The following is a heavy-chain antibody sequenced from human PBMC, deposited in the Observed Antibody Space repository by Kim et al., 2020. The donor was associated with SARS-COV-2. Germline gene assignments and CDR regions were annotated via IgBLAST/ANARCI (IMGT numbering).Heavy chain of an antibody. D-gene: IGHD6-13*01. Sequence: GGSLRLSCAASGFTFSSYEMNWVRQAPGKGLEWVSYISSSGSTIYYADSVKGRFTISRDNAKNSLYLQMNSLRAEDTAVYYCARERGIAAAGSIYYYYYGMDVWGQGTTVTVSS. CDR1: GFTFSSYE. CDR2: ISSSGSTI. V-gene: IGHV3-48*03. J-gene: IGHJ6*02. CDR3: ARERGIAAAGSIYYYYYGMDV.